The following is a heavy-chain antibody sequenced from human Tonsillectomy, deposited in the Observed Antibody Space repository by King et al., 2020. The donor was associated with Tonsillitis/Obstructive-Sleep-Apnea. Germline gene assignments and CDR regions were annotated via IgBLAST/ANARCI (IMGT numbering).Heavy chain of an antibody. CDR2: IKSKTDGGTT. CDR1: GFIFTNAW. J-gene: IGHJ3*02. Sequence: VQLVESGGGLVKPGGSLRLSCAASGFIFTNAWMNWVRQDPGKGLEWFGRIKSKTDGGTTHYAAPVKGRFTISRDDSKNRLYLQMNSLKTADTAAYYCPTDLVVPGVINAFDIWGQGTMCTVSP. V-gene: IGHV3-15*07. CDR3: PTDLVVPGVINAFDI. D-gene: IGHD2-2*01.